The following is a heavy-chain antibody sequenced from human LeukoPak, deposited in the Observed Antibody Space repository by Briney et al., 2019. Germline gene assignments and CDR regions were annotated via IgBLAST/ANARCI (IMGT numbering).Heavy chain of an antibody. CDR1: GYTFTSYY. CDR3: ARVGKRGYSGYDRSGPSDY. CDR2: INPSGGST. V-gene: IGHV1-46*01. J-gene: IGHJ4*02. D-gene: IGHD5-12*01. Sequence: GASVKVSCKASGYTFTSYYMHWVRQAPGQGLEWMGIINPSGGSTSYAQKFQGRVTMTRDTSTSTVYMELSSLRSEDTAVYYCARVGKRGYSGYDRSGPSDYWGQGTLVTVSS.